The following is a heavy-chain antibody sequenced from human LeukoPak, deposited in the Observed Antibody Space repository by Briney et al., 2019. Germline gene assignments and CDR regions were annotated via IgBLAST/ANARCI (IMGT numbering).Heavy chain of an antibody. J-gene: IGHJ4*02. CDR1: GGSISSYL. Sequence: SETLSLTCTVSGGSISSYLWSWIRQPPGKGLEWIGYINYSGSTKYNPSLKSRVTIPIDTSKNQFSLKLSSVTAADTAVYYCARQYDFWSGLFDYWGQGSLVTVSS. V-gene: IGHV4-59*08. CDR2: INYSGST. D-gene: IGHD3-3*01. CDR3: ARQYDFWSGLFDY.